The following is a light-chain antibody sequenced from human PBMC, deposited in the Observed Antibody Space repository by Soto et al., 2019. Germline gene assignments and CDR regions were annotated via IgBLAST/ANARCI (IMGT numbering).Light chain of an antibody. CDR3: CSYAGSSTVL. V-gene: IGLV2-23*01. Sequence: QSVLTQPASVSGSPGQSITISCTGTSSDVGSYNLVSWYQQHPGKAPKLMIYEGSKRPSGVSNRFSGSKSGNTASLTISGIQAEDEADYYCCSYAGSSTVLFGGGTKLTVL. J-gene: IGLJ2*01. CDR1: SSDVGSYNL. CDR2: EGS.